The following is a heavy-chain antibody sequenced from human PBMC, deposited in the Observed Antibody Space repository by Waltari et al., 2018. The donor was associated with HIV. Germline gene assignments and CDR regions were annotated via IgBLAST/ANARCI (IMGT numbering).Heavy chain of an antibody. CDR2: ISSSSSTI. V-gene: IGHV3-48*02. CDR3: ARDPDSSQQGGYFDY. D-gene: IGHD3-22*01. CDR1: GFTFSSYS. J-gene: IGHJ4*02. Sequence: EVQLVESGGGLVQPGGSLRRSCAASGFTFSSYSMNWVRQAPGKGLEWVSYISSSSSTIYYADSVKGRFTISRDNAKNSLYLQMNSLRYEDTAVYYCARDPDSSQQGGYFDYWGQGTLVTVSS.